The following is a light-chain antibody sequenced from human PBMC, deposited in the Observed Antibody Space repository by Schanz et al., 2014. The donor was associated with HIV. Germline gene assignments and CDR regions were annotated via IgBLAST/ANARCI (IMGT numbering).Light chain of an antibody. Sequence: IVLTQSPGTLSLSPGERATLSCRASQSVSSTYIAWYQQKPGQAPRILIYGATRATGIPARFSGSGSGTDFTLTISSLEPEDFAVYYCQSFGGSWGTFGGGTKVEI. CDR1: QSVSSTY. CDR3: QSFGGSWGT. CDR2: GA. V-gene: IGKV3-20*01. J-gene: IGKJ4*01.